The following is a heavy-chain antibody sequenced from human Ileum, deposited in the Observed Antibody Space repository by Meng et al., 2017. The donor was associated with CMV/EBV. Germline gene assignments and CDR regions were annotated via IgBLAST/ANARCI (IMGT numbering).Heavy chain of an antibody. CDR2: IHYDGSNK. Sequence: GESLKISCAASGFTFSTYGMHWVRQAPGKGLEWVAFIHYDGSNKYYTDSVKGRFTISRDNSKNTLYLQMNSLRPEDTALYYCAKDRPSSYKGNPGEGWFDPWGQGTLVTVSS. V-gene: IGHV3-30*02. CDR1: GFTFSTYG. J-gene: IGHJ5*02. CDR3: AKDRPSSYKGNPGEGWFDP. D-gene: IGHD3-10*01.